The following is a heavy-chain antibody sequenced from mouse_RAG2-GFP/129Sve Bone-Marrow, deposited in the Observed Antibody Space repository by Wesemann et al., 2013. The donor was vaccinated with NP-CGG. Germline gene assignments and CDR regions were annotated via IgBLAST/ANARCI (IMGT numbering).Heavy chain of an antibody. D-gene: IGHD2-1*01. J-gene: IGHJ1*01. V-gene: IGHV1-14*01. CDR2: INPYNDGT. Sequence: VKQKPGQGLEWIGYINPYNDGTKYNEKFKGKATLTSDKSSSTAYMELSSLTSEDSAVYYCARFYGNYVSYWYFDVWGAGDHGSPSPQ. CDR3: ARFYGNYVSYWYFDV.